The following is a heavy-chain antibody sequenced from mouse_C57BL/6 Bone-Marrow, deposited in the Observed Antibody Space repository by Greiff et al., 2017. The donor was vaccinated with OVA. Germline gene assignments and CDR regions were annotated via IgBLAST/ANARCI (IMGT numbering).Heavy chain of an antibody. CDR1: GYSITSGYY. D-gene: IGHD1-1*01. Sequence: EVKLQESGPGLVKPSQSLSLTCSVTGYSITSGYYWNWIRQFPGNKLEWMGYISYDGSNNYNPSLKNRISITRDTSKNQFFLKLNSVTTEDTATYYCARGDYYGSPLFDYWGQGTTLTVSS. CDR2: ISYDGSN. J-gene: IGHJ2*01. CDR3: ARGDYYGSPLFDY. V-gene: IGHV3-6*01.